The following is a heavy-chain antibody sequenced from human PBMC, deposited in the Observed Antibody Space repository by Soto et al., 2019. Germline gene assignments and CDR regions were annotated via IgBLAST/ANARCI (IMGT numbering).Heavy chain of an antibody. CDR3: AGDRAIYYDILTGQTWDGMYV. CDR2: INPSGGST. CDR1: GYTFTSYY. Sequence: ASVKVSCKASGYTFTSYYMHWVRQAPGQGLEWMGIINPSGGSTSYAQKFQGRVTMTRDTSTSTVYMELSSLRSEDTAVYYCAGDRAIYYDILTGQTWDGMYVCGQGTTVT. V-gene: IGHV1-46*01. J-gene: IGHJ6*02. D-gene: IGHD3-9*01.